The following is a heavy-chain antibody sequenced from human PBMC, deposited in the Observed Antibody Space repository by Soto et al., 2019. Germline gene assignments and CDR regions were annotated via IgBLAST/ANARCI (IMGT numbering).Heavy chain of an antibody. J-gene: IGHJ2*01. D-gene: IGHD3-10*01. V-gene: IGHV3-23*04. CDR3: AKESGGSLPLSCLDR. CDR2: ISGTGGLT. CDR1: GMSLTSYA. Sequence: EVQLVESGGGLVQPGGSLRLSCTVSGMSLTSYAMSWVRQAPGKGPEWVSAISGTGGLTYYADSVKGRFTISRDISKNTLYLQLNSLRDEDTAVYYCAKESGGSLPLSCLDRWGRGTLVTVSS.